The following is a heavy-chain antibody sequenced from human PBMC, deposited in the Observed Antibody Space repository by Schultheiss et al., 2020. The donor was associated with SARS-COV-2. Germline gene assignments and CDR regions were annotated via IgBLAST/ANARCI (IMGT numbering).Heavy chain of an antibody. D-gene: IGHD2-2*02. CDR1: GFTVSSNY. CDR3: AREGCSSTSCYTLMDYYYMDV. J-gene: IGHJ6*03. Sequence: GESLKISCAASGFTVSSNYMSWVRQAPGKGLEWVSRINSDGSSTSYADSVKGRFTISRDNAKNTLYLQMNSLRAEDTAVYYCAREGCSSTSCYTLMDYYYMDVWGKGTTVTVSS. CDR2: INSDGSST. V-gene: IGHV3-74*01.